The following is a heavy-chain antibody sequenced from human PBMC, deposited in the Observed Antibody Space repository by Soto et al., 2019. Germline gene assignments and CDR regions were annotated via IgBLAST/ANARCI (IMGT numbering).Heavy chain of an antibody. Sequence: EVQLVESGGGLVKPGGSLRLSCAASGFTFSSYSMNWVRQAPGKGLEWVASISSGSAYIYYADSVRGRFTISRDNAKNSLYLQMNSLRAEDTAVYYCARTWEYYSENSDSQGNYWGQGSLVTVSS. D-gene: IGHD3-22*01. J-gene: IGHJ4*02. CDR3: ARTWEYYSENSDSQGNY. V-gene: IGHV3-21*01. CDR1: GFTFSSYS. CDR2: ISSGSAYI.